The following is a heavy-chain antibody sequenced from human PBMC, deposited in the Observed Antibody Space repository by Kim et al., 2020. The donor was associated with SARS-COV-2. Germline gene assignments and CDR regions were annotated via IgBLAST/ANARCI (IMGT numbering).Heavy chain of an antibody. CDR2: IRSEAYGGTT. Sequence: GGSLRLSCTASGFTFGDYAMSWFRQAPGKGLEWVGFIRSEAYGGTTEYAASVKGRFTISRDDSKSIAYLQMNSLKTEDTAVYYCTRLDDYGDYPYYYYGMDVWGQGTTVTVPS. V-gene: IGHV3-49*03. D-gene: IGHD4-17*01. J-gene: IGHJ6*01. CDR3: TRLDDYGDYPYYYYGMDV. CDR1: GFTFGDYA.